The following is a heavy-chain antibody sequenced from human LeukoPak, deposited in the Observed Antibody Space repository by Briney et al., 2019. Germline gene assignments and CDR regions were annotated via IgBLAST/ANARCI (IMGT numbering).Heavy chain of an antibody. CDR1: GYTFTGYY. Sequence: ASVKVSCKASGYTFTGYYIHWVRQAPGQGLDWMGRINPNSGETNYAQKFQGRVTMTRDTSITTAYMELSRLRSDDRAVYYCARTPQLLRYFVASWFDPWGQGTLVTVSS. CDR2: INPNSGET. J-gene: IGHJ5*02. CDR3: ARTPQLLRYFVASWFDP. V-gene: IGHV1-2*06. D-gene: IGHD3-9*01.